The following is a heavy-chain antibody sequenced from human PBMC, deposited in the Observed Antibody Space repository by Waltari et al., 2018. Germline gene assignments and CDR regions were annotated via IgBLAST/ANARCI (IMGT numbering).Heavy chain of an antibody. CDR2: MNPNSGNT. Sequence: QVQLVQSGAEVKKPGASVKVSCKASGYTFTSYEINWVRQATGQGLEWMGWMNPNSGNTGYAQKFQGRVTMTRNTSISTAYMELSSLRSEDTAVYYCARVERDMIVVVLNAFDIWGQGTMVTVSS. J-gene: IGHJ3*02. CDR3: ARVERDMIVVVLNAFDI. D-gene: IGHD3-22*01. V-gene: IGHV1-8*01. CDR1: GYTFTSYE.